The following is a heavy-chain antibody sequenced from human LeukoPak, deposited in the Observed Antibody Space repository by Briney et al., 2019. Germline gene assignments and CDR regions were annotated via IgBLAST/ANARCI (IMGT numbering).Heavy chain of an antibody. J-gene: IGHJ4*02. CDR3: ARRIVGGHLGDY. D-gene: IGHD1-26*01. Sequence: ASVKVSCKASGYTFTGYYMHWVRQAPGQGLEWLGWISAKNGNRDYAQKLQGRVTMTADRSTSTAYMELRSLRSDDTAVYYCARRIVGGHLGDYWGQGTLVTVSS. V-gene: IGHV1-18*04. CDR1: GYTFTGYY. CDR2: ISAKNGNR.